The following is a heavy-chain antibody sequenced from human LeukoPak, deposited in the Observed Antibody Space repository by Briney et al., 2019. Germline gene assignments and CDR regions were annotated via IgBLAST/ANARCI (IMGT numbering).Heavy chain of an antibody. J-gene: IGHJ4*02. CDR1: GYSFTSYW. CDR2: IYPGDSDT. CDR3: ASALSGYLVPFDY. D-gene: IGHD5-12*01. V-gene: IGHV5-51*01. Sequence: GESLKISCKASGYSFTSYWIGWVRQMPGKGQEWMGIIYPGDSDTRYSPSFQGQVTISADKSISTAYLQWSSLKASDTAMYYCASALSGYLVPFDYWGQGTLVTVSS.